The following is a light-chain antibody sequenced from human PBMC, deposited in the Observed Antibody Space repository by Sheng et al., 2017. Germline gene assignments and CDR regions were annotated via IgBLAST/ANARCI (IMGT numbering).Light chain of an antibody. Sequence: DIQVTQSPSTLSASVGDRVTITCRASQSISNYLAWYQQKPGKAPKLLIYKASTLESGVPSRFSGSGSGTEFTLTISSLQPDDFATYYCQLYNSYSYTFGQGTKLEIK. CDR2: KAS. J-gene: IGKJ2*01. CDR3: QLYNSYSYT. CDR1: QSISNY. V-gene: IGKV1-5*03.